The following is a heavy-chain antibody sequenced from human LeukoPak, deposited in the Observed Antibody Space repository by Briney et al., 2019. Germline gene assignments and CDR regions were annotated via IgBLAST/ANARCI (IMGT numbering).Heavy chain of an antibody. CDR2: IYYSGST. CDR3: ARTFDWSQRFDP. CDR1: GGSISGYY. Sequence: SETLSLTCSVSGGSISGYYWNWIRQPPGKRLEFIGYIYYSGSTNYNPSLKSRVTISVDTSKNQFSLKLSSVTAADTAVYYCARTFDWSQRFDPWGQGTLVTVSS. J-gene: IGHJ5*02. V-gene: IGHV4-59*01. D-gene: IGHD3-9*01.